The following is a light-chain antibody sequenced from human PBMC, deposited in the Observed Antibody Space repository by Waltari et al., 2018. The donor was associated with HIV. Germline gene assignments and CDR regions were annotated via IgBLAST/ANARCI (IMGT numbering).Light chain of an antibody. CDR3: AVWDDKLGAWL. J-gene: IGLJ3*02. CDR1: LSNIGSNY. Sequence: QSVLSQPPSAPGTPGQRVTISCSGGLSNIGSNYVYWYQQFSGMAPKLVLFRNDQRPPEVHDRFTGSKSGTSACLISTGLQSEDESDYYCAVWDDKLGAWLFGGGTRVTV. V-gene: IGLV1-47*01. CDR2: RND.